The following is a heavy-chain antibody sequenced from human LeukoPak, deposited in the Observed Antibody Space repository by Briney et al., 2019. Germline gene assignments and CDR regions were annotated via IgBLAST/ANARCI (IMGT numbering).Heavy chain of an antibody. Sequence: GGSLSLSCAASGFTFSSYWMSWVRQAPGKGLEWVANIKQDGSEKYYVDSVKGRFTISRDNAENSLYLQMNGLRAEDTAVYYCVVGGSWFAYWGQGTLVTVSS. D-gene: IGHD3-10*01. V-gene: IGHV3-7*05. J-gene: IGHJ4*02. CDR3: VVGGSWFAY. CDR1: GFTFSSYW. CDR2: IKQDGSEK.